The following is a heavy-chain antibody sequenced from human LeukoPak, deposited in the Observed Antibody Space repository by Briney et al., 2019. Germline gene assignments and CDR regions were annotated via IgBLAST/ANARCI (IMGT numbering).Heavy chain of an antibody. CDR3: ARSRYYGSGSPLGDY. V-gene: IGHV3-53*04. J-gene: IGHJ4*02. D-gene: IGHD3-10*01. CDR2: IYSGGST. CDR1: GFTVSSNY. Sequence: GGSLRLSCAASGFTVSSNYMSWVRQAPGKGLEWVSVIYSGGSTYYADSVKGRFTISRHNSKNTLYLRMNSLRAEDTAVYYCARSRYYGSGSPLGDYWGQGTLVTVSS.